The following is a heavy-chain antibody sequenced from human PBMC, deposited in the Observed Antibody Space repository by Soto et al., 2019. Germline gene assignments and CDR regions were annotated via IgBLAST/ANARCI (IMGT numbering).Heavy chain of an antibody. V-gene: IGHV1-69*12. Sequence: QVQLVQSGAEVKKPGSSVKVSCKASGGTFSSYAISWVRQAPGQGLEWMGGFIPIFGTADYAQKFQGRVTFTADESTSTAYMELSSLRSEDTAVYYCARGLTGTTLAYGMDVWGQGTTVTVSS. CDR3: ARGLTGTTLAYGMDV. D-gene: IGHD1-7*01. J-gene: IGHJ6*02. CDR2: FIPIFGTA. CDR1: GGTFSSYA.